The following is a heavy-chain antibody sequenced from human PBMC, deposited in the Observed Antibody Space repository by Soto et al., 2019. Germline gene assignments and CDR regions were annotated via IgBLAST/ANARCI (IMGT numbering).Heavy chain of an antibody. Sequence: GGSLRLSCAASGFTSTRYSMNWVRQAPGKGLEWVSSISSTTNYIYYGDSMKGRFTISRDNAKNSLYLEMNSLRAEDTAVYYCARESEDLTSNFDYWGQGTLVTVSS. J-gene: IGHJ4*02. CDR2: ISSTTNYI. V-gene: IGHV3-21*06. CDR3: ARESEDLTSNFDY. CDR1: GFTSTRYS.